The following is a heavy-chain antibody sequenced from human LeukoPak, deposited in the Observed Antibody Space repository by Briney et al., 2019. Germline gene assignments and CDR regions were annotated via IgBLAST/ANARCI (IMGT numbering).Heavy chain of an antibody. J-gene: IGHJ6*02. CDR1: GFTFSSYG. V-gene: IGHV3-30*03. D-gene: IGHD1-26*01. CDR3: ARGSGSYYRSPMDV. Sequence: PGRSLRLSCAASGFTFSSYGMHWVRQAPGKGLEWVAVISYDGSNKYYADSVKGRFTISRDNSKNTLYLQMNSLRAEDTAVYYCARGSGSYYRSPMDVWGQGTTVTVSS. CDR2: ISYDGSNK.